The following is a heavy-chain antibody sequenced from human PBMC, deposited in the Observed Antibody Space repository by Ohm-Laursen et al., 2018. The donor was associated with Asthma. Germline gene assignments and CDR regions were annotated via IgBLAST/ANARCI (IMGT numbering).Heavy chain of an antibody. J-gene: IGHJ4*02. CDR1: GFTFSSYA. Sequence: SLRLSCAASGFTFSSYAMHWVRQAPGKGLEWVSAIRGSGDTTHYTDFVKGRFTISRDSSENTLYLHMNNLRAEDTAAYYCAKASTFSTGYYFDFWGQGTLVTVSS. V-gene: IGHV3-23*01. D-gene: IGHD2-2*01. CDR2: IRGSGDTT. CDR3: AKASTFSTGYYFDF.